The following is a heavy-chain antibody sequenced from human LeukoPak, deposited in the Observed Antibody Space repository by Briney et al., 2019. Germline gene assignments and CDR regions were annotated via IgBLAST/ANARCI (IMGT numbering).Heavy chain of an antibody. V-gene: IGHV1-69*13. Sequence: SVKVSCKASGGTFSSYAISWVRQAPGQGLEWMGGIIPIFGTANYAQKFQGRVTITADESTSTAYMELSSLRSEDMAVYYCARDSCSGDCYSDYWGQGTLVTVSS. J-gene: IGHJ4*02. CDR3: ARDSCSGDCYSDY. CDR2: IIPIFGTA. CDR1: GGTFSSYA. D-gene: IGHD2-21*02.